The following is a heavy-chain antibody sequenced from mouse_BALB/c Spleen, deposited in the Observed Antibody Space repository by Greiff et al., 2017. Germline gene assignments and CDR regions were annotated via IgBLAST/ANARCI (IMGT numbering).Heavy chain of an antibody. Sequence: VQLQQPGAELVKPGASVKLSCKASGYTFTSYWMHWVKQRPEQGLEWIGWIDPENGDTEYAPKFQGKATMTADTSSNTAYLQLSSLTSEDTAVYYCNLYYDYDFDYWGQGTTLTVSS. V-gene: IGHV14-4*02. D-gene: IGHD2-4*01. J-gene: IGHJ2*01. CDR1: GYTFTSYW. CDR2: IDPENGDT. CDR3: NLYYDYDFDY.